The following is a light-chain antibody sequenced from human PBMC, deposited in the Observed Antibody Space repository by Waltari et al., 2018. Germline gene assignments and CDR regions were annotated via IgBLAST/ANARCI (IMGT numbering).Light chain of an antibody. CDR1: SRDIGTYDL. CDR2: EVN. V-gene: IGLV2-23*02. CDR3: CSYAGRVV. J-gene: IGLJ2*01. Sequence: QSALTQPASVPGSPGQSITISCTGTSRDIGTYDLVSWYKQYQGKPPKPRIYEVNKRPSGLSDRFSGSKSGNTASLTISGLQAEDEADYYCCSYAGRVVFGGGTKLTVL.